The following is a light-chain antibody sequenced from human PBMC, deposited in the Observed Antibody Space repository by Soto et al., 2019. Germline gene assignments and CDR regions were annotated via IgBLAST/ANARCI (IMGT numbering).Light chain of an antibody. CDR3: QQSYNTPYT. J-gene: IGKJ2*01. CDR2: AAS. Sequence: DIQMTQSPSSLSASVGDRVTITCRASQSISSYLNWYHQKPGKAPKLLIYAASSLQSGVPSRFSGSGSGTDFTLTISSLQPEDFATYYCQQSYNTPYTFGQGTKVEIK. CDR1: QSISSY. V-gene: IGKV1-39*01.